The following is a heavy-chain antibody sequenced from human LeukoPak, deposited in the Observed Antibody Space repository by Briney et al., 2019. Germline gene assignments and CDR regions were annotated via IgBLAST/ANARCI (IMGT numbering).Heavy chain of an antibody. CDR2: ISGSGGRT. D-gene: IGHD6-19*01. Sequence: GGSLRLSCVVSGFTFSSRGMNWVRQAPGKGLERVSGISGSGGRTDYADSVKGRFTISRDNSKSTLYLQMNSLRAEDTAVYYCANWATSSDWKGPFDYWGQGTLVIVSS. CDR3: ANWATSSDWKGPFDY. V-gene: IGHV3-23*01. J-gene: IGHJ4*02. CDR1: GFTFSSRG.